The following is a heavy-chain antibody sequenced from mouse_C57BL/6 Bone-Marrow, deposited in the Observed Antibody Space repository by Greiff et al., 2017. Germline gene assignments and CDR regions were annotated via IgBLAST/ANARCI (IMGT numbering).Heavy chain of an antibody. V-gene: IGHV1-9*01. CDR3: ARPLYYDYAWFAY. CDR2: ILPGSGST. CDR1: GYTFTGYW. D-gene: IGHD2-4*01. Sequence: QVQLQQSGAELMKPGASVKLSCKATGYTFTGYWIEWVKQRPGHGLEWIGEILPGSGSTNYNEKFKGKATFTAATSSNTAYMQLSSLTTEDSAIYYCARPLYYDYAWFAYWGQGTLVTVSA. J-gene: IGHJ3*01.